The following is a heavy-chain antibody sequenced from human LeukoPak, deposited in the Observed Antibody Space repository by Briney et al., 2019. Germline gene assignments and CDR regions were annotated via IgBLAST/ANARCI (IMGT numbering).Heavy chain of an antibody. Sequence: GGSLRLSCAASGFTFSSYAMSWVRQAPGKGLEWVSAISGSGGDTNYADSVKGRFTISRNKSKNTLYLQMKSLRVEDTAVYYCAKDLSNYGNHYGMDVWGQGTSVTVSS. CDR2: ISGSGGDT. D-gene: IGHD4-11*01. J-gene: IGHJ6*02. CDR1: GFTFSSYA. CDR3: AKDLSNYGNHYGMDV. V-gene: IGHV3-23*01.